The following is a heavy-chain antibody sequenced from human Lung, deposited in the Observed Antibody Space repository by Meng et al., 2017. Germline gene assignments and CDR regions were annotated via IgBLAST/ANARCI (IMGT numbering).Heavy chain of an antibody. CDR2: IYSRGST. CDR3: ARDLSDSTGYYPFQH. CDR1: GGSISSDGYY. D-gene: IGHD3-22*01. V-gene: IGHV4-61*02. Sequence: QGQLQELGPGLVEPPPTTSLPVRSSGGSISSDGYYWTWIRQPSGKGLEWIGRIYSRGSTNYNPFLKSRVTISLDASKNQFSLELSSVTATDTAVYYCARDLSDSTGYYPFQHWGQGTLVTVSS. J-gene: IGHJ1*01.